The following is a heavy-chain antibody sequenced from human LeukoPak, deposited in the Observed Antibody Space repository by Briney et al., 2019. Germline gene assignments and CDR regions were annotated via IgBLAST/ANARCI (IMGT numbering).Heavy chain of an antibody. Sequence: GGSLRLSCAASGFTFSSNSTNWVRQAPGKGLEWVAVIWTDGSAKYYADSVKGRFTISRDNSQNILFLQMNSLSAEHTAVYYCARRSSGTSAFDIWGQGTLVTVSS. J-gene: IGHJ3*02. V-gene: IGHV3-33*01. CDR2: IWTDGSAK. D-gene: IGHD1-26*01. CDR1: GFTFSSNS. CDR3: ARRSSGTSAFDI.